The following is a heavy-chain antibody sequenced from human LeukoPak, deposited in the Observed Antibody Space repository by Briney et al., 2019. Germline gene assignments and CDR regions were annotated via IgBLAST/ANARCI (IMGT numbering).Heavy chain of an antibody. J-gene: IGHJ4*02. CDR1: GFTFSNYW. CDR3: TTGFGVIITDSFDY. V-gene: IGHV3-15*01. CDR2: SKSGGTV. D-gene: IGHD3-3*01. Sequence: PGGSLRLSCAASGFTFSNYWMSWVRQAPGKGLEWVGRSKSGGTVEYSTSVEGRFSISRDDSDNTLYLEMNNLQTDDTATYYCTTGFGVIITDSFDYWGQGTLVTVSS.